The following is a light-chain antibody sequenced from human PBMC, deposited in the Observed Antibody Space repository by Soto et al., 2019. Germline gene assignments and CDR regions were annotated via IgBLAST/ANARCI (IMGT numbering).Light chain of an antibody. V-gene: IGKV1-5*03. CDR1: QSISSW. CDR2: KAS. J-gene: IGKJ1*01. Sequence: DIQMTQSPSTLSASVGDRVTITCRASQSISSWLAWYQQKPGKTPKVLIYKASRLESGVPSRFSGSGSGTEFTLTISSLQPDDFAPYYCQQYNSYPWTFGQGTKVEIK. CDR3: QQYNSYPWT.